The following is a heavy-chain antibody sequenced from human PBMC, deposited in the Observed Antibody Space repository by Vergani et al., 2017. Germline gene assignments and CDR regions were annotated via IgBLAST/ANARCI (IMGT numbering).Heavy chain of an antibody. D-gene: IGHD2-21*01. CDR1: GFTFSSSW. V-gene: IGHV5-51*01. J-gene: IGHJ5*02. Sequence: EVQLVQSGPEVKKPGDSLTISCQGFGFTFSSSWIGWVRQRPGKGLEWMGIIYPGDSETRYNPAFQGQVTISADRSKSTTFLKWSSLKASDTAVNYCSRRQYVHSWVVSVFDPWGQGTQVTVSS. CDR3: SRRQYVHSWVVSVFDP. CDR2: IYPGDSET.